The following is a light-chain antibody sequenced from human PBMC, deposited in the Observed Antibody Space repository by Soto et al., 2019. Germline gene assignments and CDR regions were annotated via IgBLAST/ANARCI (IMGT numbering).Light chain of an antibody. CDR3: QQRSNWPPIT. J-gene: IGKJ5*01. V-gene: IGKV3-11*01. CDR2: DAS. CDR1: QSVSSY. Sequence: EIVWTQSPGTLSFSPGDRASLSCRASQSVSSYLAWYQQKPGQAPRLLIYDASNRATGIPARFSGSGSGTDFTLTISSLEPEDFAVYYCQQRSNWPPITFAQGARLEI.